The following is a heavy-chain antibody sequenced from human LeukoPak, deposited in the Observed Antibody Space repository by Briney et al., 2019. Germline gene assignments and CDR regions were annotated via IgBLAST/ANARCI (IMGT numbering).Heavy chain of an antibody. D-gene: IGHD6-13*01. J-gene: IGHJ4*02. Sequence: SGGSLRLSCAASGFTFSSYSMTWVRQAPGKGLEWVSSISSSSSYIYYADSVKGRFTISRDNAKNSLYLQMNSLRAEDTAVYYCARDIAAAGTGYWGQGTLVTVSS. V-gene: IGHV3-21*01. CDR3: ARDIAAAGTGY. CDR2: ISSSSSYI. CDR1: GFTFSSYS.